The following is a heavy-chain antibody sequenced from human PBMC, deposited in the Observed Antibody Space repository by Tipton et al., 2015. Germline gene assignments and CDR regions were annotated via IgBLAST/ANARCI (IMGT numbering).Heavy chain of an antibody. CDR1: SDSISKYY. Sequence: TLSLTCSVSSDSISKYYWSWIRQPPGKELEWIGYIQYSGSTNYSTSLRSRVTISVDTSNNQFSLKLRSVTAEDTAVYYCAAYCAGGSCADHWGQGTPVTVSS. CDR3: AAYCAGGSCADH. CDR2: IQYSGST. J-gene: IGHJ4*02. V-gene: IGHV4-59*01. D-gene: IGHD2-15*01.